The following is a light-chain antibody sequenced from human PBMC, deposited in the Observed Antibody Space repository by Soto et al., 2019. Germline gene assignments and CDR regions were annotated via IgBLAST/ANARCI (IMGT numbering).Light chain of an antibody. V-gene: IGLV3-21*04. CDR3: QVWDSSSENVV. CDR2: YDS. J-gene: IGLJ2*01. Sequence: SYELTQPPSVSVAPGKTARITCGGNNIGSKRVHWYQQKPGQAPVLVIYYDSDRPSGIPERFSGSNSGNTATLTISRVEAGDEADYYCQVWDSSSENVVFGGGTKLTVL. CDR1: NIGSKR.